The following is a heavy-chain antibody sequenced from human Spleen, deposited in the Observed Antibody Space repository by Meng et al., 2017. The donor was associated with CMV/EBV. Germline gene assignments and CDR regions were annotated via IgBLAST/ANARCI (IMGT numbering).Heavy chain of an antibody. CDR1: GYTFTNDG. CDR2: ISAYNGDT. V-gene: IGHV1-18*01. CDR3: ARDRATRAYYFDY. J-gene: IGHJ4*02. D-gene: IGHD1-1*01. Sequence: KASGYTFTNDGISWVRQAPGQGLEWMGWISAYNGDTKYAQKNQGRVTMTTDTSTSTAYMELRSLRSDDTAIYFCARDRATRAYYFDYWGQGTLVTVSS.